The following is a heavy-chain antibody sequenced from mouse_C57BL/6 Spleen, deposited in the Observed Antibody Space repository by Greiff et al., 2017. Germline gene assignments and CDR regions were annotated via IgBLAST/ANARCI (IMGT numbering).Heavy chain of an antibody. Sequence: VQLQQSGPELVKPGASVKISCKASGYTFTDYYMNWVKQSHGKSLEWIGDINPNNGGTSYNQKFKGKATFTVDKSSSQAYMELRSLTSEDSAVYYCARSGGYDEAWFAYWGQGTLVTVSA. CDR2: INPNNGGT. D-gene: IGHD2-2*01. CDR1: GYTFTDYY. J-gene: IGHJ3*01. V-gene: IGHV1-26*01. CDR3: ARSGGYDEAWFAY.